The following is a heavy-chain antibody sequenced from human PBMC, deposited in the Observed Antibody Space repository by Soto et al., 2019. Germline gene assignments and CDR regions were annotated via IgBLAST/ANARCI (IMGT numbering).Heavy chain of an antibody. V-gene: IGHV3-30*18. D-gene: IGHD2-21*02. CDR1: GFTFSSYG. J-gene: IGHJ5*02. CDR3: AKTPRPGDFQFDP. Sequence: QVQLVESGGGVVQPGRPLRLSCAASGFTFSSYGMHWVRQAPGKGLEGVAVISYDGSNKYYADSVKGRFTISRDNSKNTLYLQMNSLRAEDTAVYYCAKTPRPGDFQFDPWGQGTLVTVSS. CDR2: ISYDGSNK.